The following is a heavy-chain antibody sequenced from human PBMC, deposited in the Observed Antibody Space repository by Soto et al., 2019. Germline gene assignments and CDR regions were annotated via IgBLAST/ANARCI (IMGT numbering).Heavy chain of an antibody. CDR1: GGSFSGTN. D-gene: IGHD3-10*01. CDR2: INDSGNI. J-gene: IGHJ6*03. V-gene: IGHV4-34*01. CDR3: ARGLILWFGELSRRGGYYYYMDV. Sequence: QGHLRRWGAGRWKPSETLSLTCAVYGGSFSGTNGTWIRQTPGRGLEWIGEINDSGNINYNPSLKSRVTIFLDTPKKQISLKLSSVTAADTAVYYCARGLILWFGELSRRGGYYYYMDVWGEGTTVIVSS.